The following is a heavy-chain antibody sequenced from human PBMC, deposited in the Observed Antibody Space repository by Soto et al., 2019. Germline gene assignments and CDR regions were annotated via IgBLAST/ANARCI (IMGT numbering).Heavy chain of an antibody. Sequence: GGSLRLSCAASGFTFNNAWVSWVRQAPGKGLEWVGRIKSKTDGGTTDYAAPVKGRFTISRDDSKNTLYLQMNSLKTEDTAVYYCTTAPVLRYFDWLNWFDPWGQGTLVTVSS. CDR2: IKSKTDGGTT. CDR1: GFTFNNAW. D-gene: IGHD3-9*01. J-gene: IGHJ5*02. V-gene: IGHV3-15*01. CDR3: TTAPVLRYFDWLNWFDP.